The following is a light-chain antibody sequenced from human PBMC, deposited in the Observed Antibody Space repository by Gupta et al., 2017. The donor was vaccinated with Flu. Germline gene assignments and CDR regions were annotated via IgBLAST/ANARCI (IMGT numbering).Light chain of an antibody. V-gene: IGLV2-14*01. CDR2: EGG. CDR3: CSYTTRTTPYV. J-gene: IGLJ1*01. CDR1: SSGDGGHNY. Sequence: ITTTCTRTSSGDGGHNYVSWYQQHPGKAPKIMMYEGGNRPSGGADRCSGSKSGNTADLTITGLQAEDEADYYYCSYTTRTTPYVFGTGTKVTVL.